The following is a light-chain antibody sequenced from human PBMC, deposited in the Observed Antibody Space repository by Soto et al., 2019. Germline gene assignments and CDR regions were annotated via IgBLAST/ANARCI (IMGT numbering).Light chain of an antibody. CDR1: QNVTSTY. J-gene: IGKJ3*01. Sequence: VLTQSPGTLSLSPGERASLSCRASQNVTSTYLAWYQQRPGQPPRLLIYAAFSRATGVPDRFSASGSGTEFTLTITRLEPEDFAVYYCQQYGSSPSTFGPGTKVDIK. CDR2: AAF. CDR3: QQYGSSPST. V-gene: IGKV3-20*01.